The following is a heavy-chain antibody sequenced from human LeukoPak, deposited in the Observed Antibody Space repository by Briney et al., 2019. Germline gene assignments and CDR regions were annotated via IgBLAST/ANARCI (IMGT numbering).Heavy chain of an antibody. J-gene: IGHJ4*02. CDR2: IYYSGST. CDR1: GGPISSYY. CDR3: ARVPYVGNSPFDY. V-gene: IGHV4-59*01. Sequence: SETLSLTCTVSGGPISSYYWSWIRQPPVKELEWIGYIYYSGSTNYNPSLKSRVTISVDTSKNQFSLKLSSVTAADTAVYYCARVPYVGNSPFDYWGQGTLVTVSS. D-gene: IGHD4-23*01.